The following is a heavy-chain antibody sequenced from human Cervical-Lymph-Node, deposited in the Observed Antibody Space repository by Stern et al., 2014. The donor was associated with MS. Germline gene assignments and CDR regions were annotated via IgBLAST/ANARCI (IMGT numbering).Heavy chain of an antibody. CDR1: GGSYSSSA. J-gene: IGHJ4*02. D-gene: IGHD2-8*01. V-gene: IGHV1-69*01. CDR3: ASHKLNTRLGYCPNGVCYPFDY. CDR2: LNPIFGRP. Sequence: QVQLVQSGAEVKKPGSSVKVSCKASGGSYSSSAISWVRQAPGQGLEWMGGLNPIFGRPNYAQRFQGRVTITADESTDPAYMELSSLRSEDTAVYYCASHKLNTRLGYCPNGVCYPFDYWGQGTLVTVSS.